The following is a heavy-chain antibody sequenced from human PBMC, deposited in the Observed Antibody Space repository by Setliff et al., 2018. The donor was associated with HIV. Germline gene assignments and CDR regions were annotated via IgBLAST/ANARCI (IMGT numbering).Heavy chain of an antibody. Sequence: PSETLSLTCTVSGGSISSSTYYWGWIRQSPGKGLEWIGSLYYSGGTYYNPSLKSRVTISVDTSKNQFSLRLNSVTAADTALYYCAGKQTVTVDYWGQGTLVTV. CDR2: LYYSGGT. CDR3: AGKQTVTVDY. J-gene: IGHJ4*02. V-gene: IGHV4-39*01. CDR1: GGSISSSTYY. D-gene: IGHD4-4*01.